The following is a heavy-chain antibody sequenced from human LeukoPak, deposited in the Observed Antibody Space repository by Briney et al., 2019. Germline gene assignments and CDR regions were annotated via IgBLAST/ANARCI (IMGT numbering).Heavy chain of an antibody. CDR1: GFTFSSYS. D-gene: IGHD6-25*01. CDR2: ITSSSSYI. J-gene: IGHJ3*02. V-gene: IGHV3-21*01. CDR3: ARDRTPYNSASYFDAFDI. Sequence: GGSLRLSCAASGFTFSSYSMNWVRQAPGKGLEWVSSITSSSSYIYYADSVKGRFTISRDNAKNSLYLQMNSLRAEDTAVCYCARDRTPYNSASYFDAFDIWGQGTLVTVSS.